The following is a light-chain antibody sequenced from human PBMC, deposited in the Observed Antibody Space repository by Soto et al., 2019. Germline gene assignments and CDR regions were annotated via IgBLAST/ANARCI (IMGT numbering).Light chain of an antibody. Sequence: DIQMTQSPSYLSASVGDRVTITCQASQDISNYLNWYQQKPGKAPKLLIYDASNLETGVSSRFSGSGSGTDFTFTINSLQPEDIATYYCQQYDSLRALTIGGGTKVEIK. V-gene: IGKV1-33*01. CDR3: QQYDSLRALT. CDR1: QDISNY. J-gene: IGKJ4*01. CDR2: DAS.